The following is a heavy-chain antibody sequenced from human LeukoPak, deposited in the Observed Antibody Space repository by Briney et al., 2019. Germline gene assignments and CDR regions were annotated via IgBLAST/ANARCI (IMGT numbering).Heavy chain of an antibody. CDR1: GFTFSSYW. J-gene: IGHJ6*03. CDR3: ARVVQNYYYYMDV. CDR2: IKQDGSEK. V-gene: IGHV3-7*04. Sequence: GGSLRLSCAASGFTFSSYWMSWVRQAPGKGLEWVANIKQDGSEKYYVDSVKGRFTISRDNAKNSLYLQMNSLRAEDTAVYYCARVVQNYYYYMDVWGKGTTVTVSS.